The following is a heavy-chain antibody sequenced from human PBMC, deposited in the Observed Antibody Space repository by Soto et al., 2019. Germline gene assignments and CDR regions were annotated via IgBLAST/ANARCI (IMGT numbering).Heavy chain of an antibody. Sequence: PSETLSLTCTVSGVSVSSGSYYWSWIRQPPGKGLEWIGYIYYSGSTNYNPSLKSRVTISVDTSKNQFSLKLSSVTAADTAVYYCARVRGRFLEWLERDYWGQGTLVTVSS. D-gene: IGHD3-3*01. CDR2: IYYSGST. CDR1: GVSVSSGSYY. CDR3: ARVRGRFLEWLERDY. J-gene: IGHJ4*02. V-gene: IGHV4-61*01.